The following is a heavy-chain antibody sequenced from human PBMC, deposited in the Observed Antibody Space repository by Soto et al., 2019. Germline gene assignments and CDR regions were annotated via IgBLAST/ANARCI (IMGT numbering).Heavy chain of an antibody. CDR2: INANSGDT. Sequence: QVQLVQSGAEVKKPGASVRVSCKASGYTFSVHYMHWIRQAPGQGPEWLGWINANSGDTDRAPKFQDRLTMTRDTSISTAYMELSRLRSDDTAVYYCARGGALDGTSPPFNHWGQGTLVTVSS. CDR1: GYTFSVHY. D-gene: IGHD6-19*01. J-gene: IGHJ4*02. CDR3: ARGGALDGTSPPFNH. V-gene: IGHV1-2*02.